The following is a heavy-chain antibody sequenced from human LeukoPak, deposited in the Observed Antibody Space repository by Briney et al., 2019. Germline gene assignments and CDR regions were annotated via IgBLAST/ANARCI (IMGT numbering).Heavy chain of an antibody. CDR3: AKDRKVTGTTKGQLGY. CDR2: IRYDGSNK. Sequence: GGSLRLSCAASGFTFSSYGMHWVRQAPGKGLEWVALIRYDGSNKYYADSVKGRFTISRDNSKNTLYLQMNSLRAEDTAVYYCAKDRKVTGTTKGQLGYWGQGTLVTVSS. J-gene: IGHJ4*02. V-gene: IGHV3-30*02. CDR1: GFTFSSYG. D-gene: IGHD1-20*01.